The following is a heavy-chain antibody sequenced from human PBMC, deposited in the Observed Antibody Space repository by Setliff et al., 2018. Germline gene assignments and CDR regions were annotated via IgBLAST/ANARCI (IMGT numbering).Heavy chain of an antibody. CDR1: GASISGGTYY. J-gene: IGHJ4*02. CDR3: ARTGTYRYFDY. CDR2: IHYRGTT. Sequence: SETLSLTCTVSGASISGGTYYWAWIRQPPGKGLEWIGRIHYRGTTYSNASLASRLTISVDTAKNQFSLKLTSVTAADTAVYYCARTGTYRYFDYWGQGTRVTVSS. D-gene: IGHD1-1*01. V-gene: IGHV4-39*01.